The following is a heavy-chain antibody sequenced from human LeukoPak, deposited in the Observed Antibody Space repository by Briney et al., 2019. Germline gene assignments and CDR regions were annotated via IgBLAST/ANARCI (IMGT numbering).Heavy chain of an antibody. CDR3: ARVLEAAAFDF. D-gene: IGHD6-13*01. Sequence: PGGSLRLSCAASGFTFSSYGMHWVRQAPGKGLEWVAIISYDGSNEYYADSVKGRFTISRDNAKNSLYLQMNSLRAEDTAVYYCARVLEAAAFDFWGQGALVTVSS. CDR1: GFTFSSYG. CDR2: ISYDGSNE. J-gene: IGHJ4*02. V-gene: IGHV3-30*03.